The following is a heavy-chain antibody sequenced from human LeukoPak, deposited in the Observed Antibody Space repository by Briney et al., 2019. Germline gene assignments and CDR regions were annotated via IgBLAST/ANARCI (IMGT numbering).Heavy chain of an antibody. CDR2: ISYDGSNK. D-gene: IGHD3-16*01. CDR1: GFTFSSYW. CDR3: AKGWGSLDY. Sequence: SGGSLRLSCAASGFTFSSYWMHWVRQAPGKGLEWVAVISYDGSNKYYADSVKGRFTISRDNSKNTLYLQMNSLRAEDTAVYYCAKGWGSLDYWGQGTLVTVSS. J-gene: IGHJ4*02. V-gene: IGHV3-30*18.